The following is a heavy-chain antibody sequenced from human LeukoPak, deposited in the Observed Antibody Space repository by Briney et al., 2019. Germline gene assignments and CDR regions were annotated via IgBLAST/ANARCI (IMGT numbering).Heavy chain of an antibody. Sequence: GGSLRLSCAASGFTVSSNYMSWVRQAPGKGLEWVSVTYSGGSTYYADSVKGRFTISRHNSKNTLYLQMNSLRAEDTAVYYCATSYSGYDGRLDYWGQGTLVTVSS. V-gene: IGHV3-53*04. CDR3: ATSYSGYDGRLDY. CDR1: GFTVSSNY. D-gene: IGHD5-12*01. J-gene: IGHJ4*02. CDR2: TYSGGST.